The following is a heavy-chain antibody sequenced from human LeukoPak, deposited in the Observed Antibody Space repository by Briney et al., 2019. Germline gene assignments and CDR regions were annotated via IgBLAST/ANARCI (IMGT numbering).Heavy chain of an antibody. V-gene: IGHV3-7*01. CDR3: SRGGFCHVYFDY. CDR1: GFTFSAYW. CDR2: IKGDGSEK. J-gene: IGHJ4*02. Sequence: GGSLRLSCADSGFTFSAYWTSWVRQAPGKGLEWVAHIKGDGSEKYSVDSVKGRFTISRDNAKSSLYLQMNSLRAEDTALYYRSRGGFCHVYFDYWGQGSLVTVSS. D-gene: IGHD2-8*01.